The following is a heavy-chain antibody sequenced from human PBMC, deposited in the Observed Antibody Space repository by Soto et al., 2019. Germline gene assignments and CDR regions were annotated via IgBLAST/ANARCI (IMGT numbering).Heavy chain of an antibody. J-gene: IGHJ4*02. CDR1: GYTFTSYG. Sequence: APVKVSCKASGYTFTSYGISWVRQAPGQGLEWMGWISAHNGNTDYAQKFQGRVTMTTDTSTSTASMELRSLRSDDTSVYYCARGSYISSWYSLDYWGQGTLVTVSS. CDR2: ISAHNGNT. CDR3: ARGSYISSWYSLDY. D-gene: IGHD6-13*01. V-gene: IGHV1-18*04.